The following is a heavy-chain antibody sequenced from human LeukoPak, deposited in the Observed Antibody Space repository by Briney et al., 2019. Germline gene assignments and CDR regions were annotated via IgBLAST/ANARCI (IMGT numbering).Heavy chain of an antibody. CDR1: GYSFIGYY. J-gene: IGHJ4*02. V-gene: IGHV1-2*02. CDR2: INPNSGDT. CDR3: ARELIRGCDY. Sequence: ASVKVSCKAPGYSFIGYYMHWVRQAPGQGLEWMGWINPNSGDTRYAQNFRGRVTMTRDTSISTAYMELSRLTSDDTAVYHCARELIRGCDYWGQGTLVTVSS. D-gene: IGHD3-10*01.